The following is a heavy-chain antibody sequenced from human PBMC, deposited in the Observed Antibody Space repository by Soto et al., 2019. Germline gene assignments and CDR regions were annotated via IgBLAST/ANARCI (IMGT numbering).Heavy chain of an antibody. CDR1: GFTFSSYG. V-gene: IGHV3-30*18. CDR2: ISYDGSNK. J-gene: IGHJ4*02. D-gene: IGHD5-18*01. CDR3: AKDGMPDTAMVDY. Sequence: QPGGSLRLSCAASGFTFSSYGMHWVRQAPGKGLEWVAVISYDGSNKYYADSVKGRFTISRDNSKNTLYLQMNSLRAEDTAVYYCAKDGMPDTAMVDYWGQGTLVTSPQ.